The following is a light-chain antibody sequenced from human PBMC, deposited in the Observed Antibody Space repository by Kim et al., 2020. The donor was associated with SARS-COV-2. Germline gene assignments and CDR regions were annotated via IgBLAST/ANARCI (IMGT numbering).Light chain of an antibody. Sequence: QPALTQSPSASASLGASVKLTCTLSSGHSSYAIAWHQQQPEKGPRFLMKLNSDGSHLKGGGIPDRFSGSSSGAERYLTISSLQSEDEADYYCQTWDSDIRVFGGGTQLTVL. CDR1: SGHSSYA. CDR2: LNSDGSH. CDR3: QTWDSDIRV. J-gene: IGLJ2*01. V-gene: IGLV4-69*01.